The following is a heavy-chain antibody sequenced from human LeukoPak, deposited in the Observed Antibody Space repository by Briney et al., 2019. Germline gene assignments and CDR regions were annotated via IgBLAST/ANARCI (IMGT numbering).Heavy chain of an antibody. CDR3: ARQGLGSYYHGVDV. Sequence: SQTLSLTCAISGDSVSRNSAAWNWIRQSPSRGLEWLGRTYYTSKWYNDYAVSVKSRIIINPDTSKNQFPLQLNSVTPEDTAVYYCARQGLGSYYHGVDVWGQGTTVTVSS. CDR1: GDSVSRNSAA. J-gene: IGHJ6*02. V-gene: IGHV6-1*01. D-gene: IGHD7-27*01. CDR2: TYYTSKWYN.